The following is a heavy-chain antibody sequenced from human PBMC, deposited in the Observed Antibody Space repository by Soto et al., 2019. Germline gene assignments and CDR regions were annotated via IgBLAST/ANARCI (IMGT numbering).Heavy chain of an antibody. CDR1: GFTFSSYA. D-gene: IGHD6-19*01. CDR2: ISGSGGST. J-gene: IGHJ6*02. V-gene: IGHV3-23*01. CDR3: AKGYVGYSSGYGMDV. Sequence: PGGSLRLSCAASGFTFSSYAMSWVRQAPGKGLEWVSAISGSGGSTYYADSVKGRFTISRDNSKNTLYLQMNSLRAEDTAVYYCAKGYVGYSSGYGMDVWGQGTTVTVSS.